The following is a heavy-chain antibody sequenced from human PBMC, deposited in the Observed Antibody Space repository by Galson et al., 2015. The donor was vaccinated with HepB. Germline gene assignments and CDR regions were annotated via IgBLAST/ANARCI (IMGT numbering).Heavy chain of an antibody. CDR2: ISGSAGST. CDR3: AKYDESYYYYGMDA. D-gene: IGHD3-16*01. Sequence: SLRLSCAASGFTFSNYAMSWVRRAPGKGLEGVSVISGSAGSTYYAGSVEGRFTISRDNSKNTLYLQMNSLRAEDTAIYYCAKYDESYYYYGMDAWGQGTTVTVSS. V-gene: IGHV3-23*01. J-gene: IGHJ6*02. CDR1: GFTFSNYA.